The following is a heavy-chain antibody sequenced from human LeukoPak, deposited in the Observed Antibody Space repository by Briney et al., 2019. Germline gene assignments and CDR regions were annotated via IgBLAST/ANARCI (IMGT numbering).Heavy chain of an antibody. CDR2: ISSGGTTI. J-gene: IGHJ4*02. D-gene: IGHD6-6*01. Sequence: GGPLRLPGRAFEFTFCDYYSTWSGQSPGKGLEWVSYISSGGTTIYYADSVKGRFTVSRDNAKNSLYLQMNSLRAEDTAVYYCARGHSSSPRWGQGTLVTVSS. CDR1: EFTFCDYY. V-gene: IGHV3-11*04. CDR3: ARGHSSSPR.